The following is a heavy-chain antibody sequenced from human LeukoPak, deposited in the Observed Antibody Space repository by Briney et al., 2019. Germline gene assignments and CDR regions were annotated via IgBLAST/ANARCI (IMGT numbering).Heavy chain of an antibody. J-gene: IGHJ4*02. D-gene: IGHD3-9*01. V-gene: IGHV1-2*06. CDR2: INPNSGGT. CDR3: ARAPYDILTGAYYFDY. CDR1: GYTFTGYY. Sequence: ASVKVSCKASGYTFTGYYMHWVRQAPGQGLEWMGRINPNSGGTNYAQKFQGRVTMTRDTSISTAYMELSRLRSDDTAVYYCARAPYDILTGAYYFDYWGQGTLVTVSS.